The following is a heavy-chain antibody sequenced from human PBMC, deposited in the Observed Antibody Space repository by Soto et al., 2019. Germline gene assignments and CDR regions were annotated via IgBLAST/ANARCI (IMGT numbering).Heavy chain of an antibody. J-gene: IGHJ6*02. CDR1: GGTFSSYA. CDR2: IIPIFGTA. Sequence: SVKVSCKASGGTFSSYAISWVRQAPGQGLEWMGGIIPIFGTANYAQKFQGRVTITADKSTSTAYMELSSLRSEDTAVYYCARGAGEQLVQCGYYYGMDVWGQGTTVTVSS. CDR3: ARGAGEQLVQCGYYYGMDV. D-gene: IGHD6-6*01. V-gene: IGHV1-69*06.